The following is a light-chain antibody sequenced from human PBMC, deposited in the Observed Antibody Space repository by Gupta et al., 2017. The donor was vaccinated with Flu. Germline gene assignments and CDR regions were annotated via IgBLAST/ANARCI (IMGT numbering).Light chain of an antibody. CDR3: SSYTSSSSLVV. V-gene: IGLV2-14*04. J-gene: IGLJ2*01. CDR2: DVS. CDR1: SVDASVYKY. Sequence: SVDASVYKYVSWYQQHPGKAPQLLIYDVSKRPEGISNRFSGSKSGNTASLTISGLQAEDEAEYYCSSYTSSSSLVVFGGGTRLTVL.